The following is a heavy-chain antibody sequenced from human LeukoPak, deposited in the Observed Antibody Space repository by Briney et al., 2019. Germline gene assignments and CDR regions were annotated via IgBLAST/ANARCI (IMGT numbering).Heavy chain of an antibody. CDR3: AKEGIAAAGTFYYYYGMDV. Sequence: PGGSLRLSCAASGFTFSSYAMHWVRQAPGKGLEWVAVISYDGSNKYYADSVKGRFTISRDNSKNTLYLQMNSLRAEDTAVYYCAKEGIAAAGTFYYYYGMDVWGQGTTVTVSS. CDR2: ISYDGSNK. CDR1: GFTFSSYA. V-gene: IGHV3-30-3*01. D-gene: IGHD6-13*01. J-gene: IGHJ6*02.